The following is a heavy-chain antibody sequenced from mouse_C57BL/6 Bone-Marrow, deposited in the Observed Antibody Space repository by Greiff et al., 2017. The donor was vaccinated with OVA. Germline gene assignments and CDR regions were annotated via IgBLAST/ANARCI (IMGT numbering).Heavy chain of an antibody. D-gene: IGHD1-1*01. CDR2: IDPSDSYT. V-gene: IGHV1-59*01. CDR1: GYTFTSYW. J-gene: IGHJ2*01. CDR3: AREEHGDYGRVDY. Sequence: QVQLKQPGAELVRPGTSVKLSCKASGYTFTSYWMHWVKQRPGQGLEWIGVIDPSDSYTNYNQKFKGKATLTVDTSSSTAYMQLSSLTSEDSAVYYCAREEHGDYGRVDYWGQGTTLTVSA.